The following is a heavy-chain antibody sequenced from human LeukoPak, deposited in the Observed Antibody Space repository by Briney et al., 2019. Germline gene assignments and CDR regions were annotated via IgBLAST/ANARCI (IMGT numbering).Heavy chain of an antibody. J-gene: IGHJ2*01. CDR2: IYNSGST. CDR1: SDSISSGGYY. D-gene: IGHD4-23*01. Sequence: SQTLSLTCTVSSDSISSGGYYWSWIRQHPGKGLEWIGYIYNSGSTYYNSSLKRRVTISLDTSKNQFSLKLSSVTAADTAVYYCARLDYVGNWYFDLWGRGNLVTVSS. CDR3: ARLDYVGNWYFDL. V-gene: IGHV4-31*03.